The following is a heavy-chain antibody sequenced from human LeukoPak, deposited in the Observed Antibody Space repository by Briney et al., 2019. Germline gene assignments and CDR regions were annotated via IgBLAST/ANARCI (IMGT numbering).Heavy chain of an antibody. CDR3: ARAFPSGYSYGYFDY. CDR2: IYYNGST. J-gene: IGHJ4*02. CDR1: GGSISSYY. D-gene: IGHD5-18*01. V-gene: IGHV4-59*01. Sequence: PSETLSLTCTVSGGSISSYYWSWIRQPPGKGLEWIGYIYYNGSTNYNPSLKSRVTISVDTSKNQFSLKLSSVTAADTAVYYCARAFPSGYSYGYFDYWGQGTLVTVSS.